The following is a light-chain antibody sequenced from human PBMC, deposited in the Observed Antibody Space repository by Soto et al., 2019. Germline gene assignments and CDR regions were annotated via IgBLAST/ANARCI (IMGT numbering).Light chain of an antibody. Sequence: QSVLAQPRSVSGSPGQSVTISCTGTSCDVGGYNYVSWFQQYPGKVPKLMIYDVTERPSGVPDRFSGSKSGNTASLTISGLQAEDEADYFCCPYAGGYIFVFGTGTKVTVL. J-gene: IGLJ1*01. CDR2: DVT. V-gene: IGLV2-11*01. CDR3: CPYAGGYIFV. CDR1: SCDVGGYNY.